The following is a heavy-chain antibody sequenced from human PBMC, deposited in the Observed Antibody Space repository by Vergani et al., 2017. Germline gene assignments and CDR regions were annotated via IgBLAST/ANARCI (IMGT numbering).Heavy chain of an antibody. CDR1: GYTFTSYA. CDR3: ARDQSGEKSSTSCYWFDP. V-gene: IGHV1-3*01. CDR2: INAGNGNT. J-gene: IGHJ5*02. Sequence: QVQLVQSGAEVKKPGASVKVSCKASGYTFTSYAMHWVRQAPGQRLEWMGWINAGNGNTKYSQKFQGRVTITRDTSASTAYMELSSLRAEDTAVYYCARDQSGEKSSTSCYWFDPWGQGTLVTVSS. D-gene: IGHD2-2*01.